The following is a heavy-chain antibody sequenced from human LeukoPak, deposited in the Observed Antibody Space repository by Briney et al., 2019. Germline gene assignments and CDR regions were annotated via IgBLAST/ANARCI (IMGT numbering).Heavy chain of an antibody. V-gene: IGHV3-23*01. CDR2: ISGGGGTT. CDR3: AKDRLTLDAFDI. Sequence: GGSLRLSCAASGFTFNRYGMSWVRQAPGKGLEWVSGISGGGGTTYYTGSVKGRLTISTDNSKNTLYLQMNSLRGEDTAVYYCAKDRLTLDAFDIWGQGTMVTVSS. CDR1: GFTFNRYG. J-gene: IGHJ3*02.